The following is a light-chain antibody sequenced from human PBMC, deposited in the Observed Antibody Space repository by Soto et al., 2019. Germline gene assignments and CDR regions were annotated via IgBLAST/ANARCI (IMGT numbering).Light chain of an antibody. CDR3: QQSYFILGT. CDR1: QYIGDF. J-gene: IGKJ1*01. CDR2: GAS. V-gene: IGKV1-39*01. Sequence: DIQMTQSPSSLSASVGDRVTITCRASQYIGDFLNWYQQTPGKPPKLLIFGASNLHIGVPSRFSGSGSGTEFTLTISNLLREDFATDYCQQSYFILGTFGRGTKVEI.